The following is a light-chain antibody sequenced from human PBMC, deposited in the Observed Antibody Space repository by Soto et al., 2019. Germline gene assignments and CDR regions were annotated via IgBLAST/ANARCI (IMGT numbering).Light chain of an antibody. Sequence: DIQMTQSPSTLSASVGDRVTITCRASQSISSWLAWYQQKPGKAPKVLIYKASSLKSGVPSRFSGSGSGTEFTLTISSLQPDDFATYFCHQYNLYPWTCGQGTKVEIK. V-gene: IGKV1-5*03. CDR2: KAS. J-gene: IGKJ1*01. CDR1: QSISSW. CDR3: HQYNLYPWT.